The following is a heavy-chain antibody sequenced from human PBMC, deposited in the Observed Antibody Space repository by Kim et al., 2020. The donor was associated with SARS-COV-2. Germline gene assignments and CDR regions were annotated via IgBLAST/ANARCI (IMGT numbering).Heavy chain of an antibody. Sequence: GGSLRLSCAASQFTFNYDWMSWVRQAQGKGLEWVGRIKSKADGGTTDYAARVKGRLSISRDDSDNTLYLQMDSLKSEDKAIAFGVTGGDTDHYYGMDV. CDR3: VTGGDTDHYYGMDV. D-gene: IGHD3-16*01. CDR1: QFTFNYDW. J-gene: IGHJ6*01. V-gene: IGHV3-15*01. CDR2: IKSKADGGTT.